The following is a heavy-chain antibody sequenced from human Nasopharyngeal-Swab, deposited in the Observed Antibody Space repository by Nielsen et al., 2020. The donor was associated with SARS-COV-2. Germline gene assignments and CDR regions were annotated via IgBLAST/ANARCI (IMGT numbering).Heavy chain of an antibody. J-gene: IGHJ6*02. CDR1: GGSFSGYY. CDR3: ARGFSALLWFGELFKSYGMDV. CDR2: INHSGST. D-gene: IGHD3-10*01. Sequence: SETLSLTCAVYGGSFSGYYWSWIRQPPGKGLEWIGEINHSGSTNYNPSLKSRVTISVDTSKNQFSLKLSSMTAADTAVYYCARGFSALLWFGELFKSYGMDVWGQGTTVTVSS. V-gene: IGHV4-34*01.